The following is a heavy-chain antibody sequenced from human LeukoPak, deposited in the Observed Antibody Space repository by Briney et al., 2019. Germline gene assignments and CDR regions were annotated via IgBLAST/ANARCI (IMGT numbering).Heavy chain of an antibody. D-gene: IGHD3-22*01. CDR2: ISGYSGNT. Sequence: ASVKVSCKTSGYTFTKYSVTWVRQAPGQGLEWMGWISGYSGNTNYAQRLQDRVTMTTDTSTSTAYMDLRSLRSDDTAVYYCARGGYYDNSGHYHGLYDFWGQGTLVTASS. CDR3: ARGGYYDNSGHYHGLYDF. V-gene: IGHV1-18*01. J-gene: IGHJ4*02. CDR1: GYTFTKYS.